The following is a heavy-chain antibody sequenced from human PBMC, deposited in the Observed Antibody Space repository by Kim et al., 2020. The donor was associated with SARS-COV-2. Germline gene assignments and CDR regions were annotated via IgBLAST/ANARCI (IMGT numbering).Heavy chain of an antibody. D-gene: IGHD3-10*01. J-gene: IGHJ4*01. CDR3: ARGNYYGSGYYFDY. Sequence: GGSLRLSCAASGFTFSDHYMDWVRQAPGKGLEWVGRTRNKANSYTTEYAASVRGRFTISRDDSKNSLYLQMHSLKTEATSVYYCARGNYYGSGYYFDYWG. CDR2: TRNKANSYTT. V-gene: IGHV3-72*01. CDR1: GFTFSDHY.